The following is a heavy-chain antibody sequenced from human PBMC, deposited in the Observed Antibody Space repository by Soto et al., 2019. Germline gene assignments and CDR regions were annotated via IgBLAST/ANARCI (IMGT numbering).Heavy chain of an antibody. Sequence: QVQLVQSGAEEKKPGASVKVSCKASGYTFTSYAMLWVRQAPGQRLEWMGWINAGNGNTKYAQKFQSRVTSTRNTTASAAYMKLSRRRSEDTAVYYCAVDPGDSVGTTWGRGTLVTVSP. V-gene: IGHV1-3*05. CDR1: GYTFTSYA. D-gene: IGHD5-12*01. J-gene: IGHJ5*02. CDR2: INAGNGNT. CDR3: AVDPGDSVGTT.